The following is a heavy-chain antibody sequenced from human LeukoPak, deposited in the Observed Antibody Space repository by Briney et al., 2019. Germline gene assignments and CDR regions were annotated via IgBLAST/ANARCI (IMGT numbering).Heavy chain of an antibody. V-gene: IGHV3-23*01. D-gene: IGHD2-21*02. CDR1: GFTFSSYA. CDR3: AKDSGYCGGDCSAAALDY. J-gene: IGHJ4*02. Sequence: PGGSLRLSCAASGFTFSSYAMSWVRQAPGKGLEWVSAISGSGGSTYYADSVKGRFTISRDNSKNTLYLQMNSLRAEDTAVYYCAKDSGYCGGDCSAAALDYWGQGTLVTVSS. CDR2: ISGSGGST.